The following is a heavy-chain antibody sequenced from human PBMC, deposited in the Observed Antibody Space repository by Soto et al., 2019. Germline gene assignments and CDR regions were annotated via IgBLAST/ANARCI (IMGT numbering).Heavy chain of an antibody. Sequence: QVQLQESGPGLVKPSETLSLTCTVSGGSINSYYWSWIRQPPGKGLEWIGYIYYSGTTNYNPSLKSRVTISVDTSKNQFSLKLSSVTAADTAVYYCARAFQYCSGGSCYSGSFDYWGQGTRVTFSS. CDR1: GGSINSYY. J-gene: IGHJ4*02. CDR3: ARAFQYCSGGSCYSGSFDY. V-gene: IGHV4-59*01. D-gene: IGHD2-15*01. CDR2: IYYSGTT.